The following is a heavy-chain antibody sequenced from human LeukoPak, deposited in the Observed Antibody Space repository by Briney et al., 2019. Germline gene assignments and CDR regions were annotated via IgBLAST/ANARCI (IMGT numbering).Heavy chain of an antibody. Sequence: GGSLRLSCAASGFTFSDYYMSWIRQPPGKGLEWVSYISSGGRAIYYADSVKGRFTMSRDNAKNSLYLQMSSLRTEDTALYYCARPVVAATTPDTFDIWGQGTVVTVSS. D-gene: IGHD2-15*01. CDR1: GFTFSDYY. CDR3: ARPVVAATTPDTFDI. J-gene: IGHJ3*02. V-gene: IGHV3-11*04. CDR2: ISSGGRAI.